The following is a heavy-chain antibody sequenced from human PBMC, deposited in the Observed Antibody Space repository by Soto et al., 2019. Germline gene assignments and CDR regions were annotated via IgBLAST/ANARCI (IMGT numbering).Heavy chain of an antibody. CDR1: GGTFSTYP. CDR2: IFPIFATR. CDR3: ARVRGGTSEWYWYGY. V-gene: IGHV1-69*06. D-gene: IGHD3-3*01. J-gene: IGHJ4*02. Sequence: QVQLVQSGAEVKKPGSSVKVSCQVSGGTFSTYPISWVRQAPGQGLEWVGEIFPIFATRNLAQNFKGRVTITADKSTSTVYMELTSLRSGDTALYYCARVRGGTSEWYWYGYWGQGTLVTVSS.